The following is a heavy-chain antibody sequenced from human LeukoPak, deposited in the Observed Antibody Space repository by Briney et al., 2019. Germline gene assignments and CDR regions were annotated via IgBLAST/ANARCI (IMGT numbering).Heavy chain of an antibody. CDR3: ARDERSGYYYVGAFDI. D-gene: IGHD3-22*01. Sequence: GGSLRLSCAASGFTFSSYAMSWVRQAPGKGLEWVSAISGSGGSTYYADSVKGRFTISRDNAKNSLYLQMNSLRAEDTAVYYCARDERSGYYYVGAFDIWGQGTMVTVSS. J-gene: IGHJ3*02. V-gene: IGHV3-23*01. CDR1: GFTFSSYA. CDR2: ISGSGGST.